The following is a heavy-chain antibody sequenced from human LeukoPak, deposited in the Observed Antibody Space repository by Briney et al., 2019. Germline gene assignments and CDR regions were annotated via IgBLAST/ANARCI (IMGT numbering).Heavy chain of an antibody. Sequence: GGSLRLSCAASGFPFDDYAMHWVREVPGKGLEWVAYINWNSGIIGYADSVRGRSTISRDNAQNSLYLEMTSLRVDDTALYYCARTDGALWGQGTLVTVSS. V-gene: IGHV3-9*01. J-gene: IGHJ1*01. CDR2: INWNSGII. D-gene: IGHD5-24*01. CDR3: ARTDGAL. CDR1: GFPFDDYA.